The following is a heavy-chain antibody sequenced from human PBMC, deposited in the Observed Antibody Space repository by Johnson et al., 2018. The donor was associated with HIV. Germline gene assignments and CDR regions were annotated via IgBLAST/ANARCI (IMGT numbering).Heavy chain of an antibody. V-gene: IGHV3-20*04. Sequence: VQLVESGGGVVQPGRSLRLSCAASGFTFDDYGMNWIRQFPGKGLEWVSGISWNGGYTTYADSVKGRFIISRDNAKNSLYLQMNSLRTEDTALYYCAKAQGSLPVEIYAFDIWGQGTMVTVSS. D-gene: IGHD1-26*01. CDR1: GFTFDDYG. J-gene: IGHJ3*02. CDR2: ISWNGGYT. CDR3: AKAQGSLPVEIYAFDI.